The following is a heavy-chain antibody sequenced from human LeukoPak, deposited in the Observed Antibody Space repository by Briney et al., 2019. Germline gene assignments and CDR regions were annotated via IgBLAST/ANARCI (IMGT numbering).Heavy chain of an antibody. D-gene: IGHD3-3*01. V-gene: IGHV4-34*01. CDR1: GGSFSGYY. Sequence: SETLSLTCAVYGGSFSGYYWSWIRQPPGKGLEWIEEINHSGSTNYNPSLKSRVTISVDTSKNQFSLKLSSVTAADTAVYYCARGRSGYDFWSGYYNWFDPWGQGTLVTVSS. J-gene: IGHJ5*02. CDR2: INHSGST. CDR3: ARGRSGYDFWSGYYNWFDP.